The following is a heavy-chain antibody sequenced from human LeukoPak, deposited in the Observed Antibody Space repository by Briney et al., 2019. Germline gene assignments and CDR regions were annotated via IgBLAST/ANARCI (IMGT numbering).Heavy chain of an antibody. CDR1: GGTFSSYA. CDR2: MNPNSGNT. Sequence: PGASVKVSCKASGGTFSSYAINWVRQATGQGLEWMGWMNPNSGNTGYAQKFQGRVTITRNTSISTAYMELSSLRSEDTAVYYCAKDRPSYYDILTGSRDDIWGQGTMVTVSS. J-gene: IGHJ3*02. CDR3: AKDRPSYYDILTGSRDDI. V-gene: IGHV1-8*03. D-gene: IGHD3-9*01.